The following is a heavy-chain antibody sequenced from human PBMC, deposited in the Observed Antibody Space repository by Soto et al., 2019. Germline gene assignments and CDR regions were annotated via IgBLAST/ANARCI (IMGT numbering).Heavy chain of an antibody. CDR1: GGTFSSYA. V-gene: IGHV1-69*01. J-gene: IGHJ6*02. CDR3: ARGVGRWLHCSTYYYYGMDV. CDR2: IIPVFGTA. Sequence: QVQLVQSGAEVKKPGSSVKVSCKASGGTFSSYAISWVRQAPGQGLEWMGGIIPVFGTANYAQKFQGRVTITADESTSTAYMELSSLRSEDTAVYYCARGVGRWLHCSTYYYYGMDVWGQGTTVTVSS. D-gene: IGHD5-12*01.